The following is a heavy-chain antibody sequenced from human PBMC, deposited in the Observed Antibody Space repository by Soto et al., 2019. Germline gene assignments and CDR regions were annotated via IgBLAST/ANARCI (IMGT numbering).Heavy chain of an antibody. CDR3: GRDRYSSGSEVAK. Sequence: PSETLSLTCTVSGYSISNDYYWGWIRQSPEKGLEWIGTIYHSGTTYYNPSLKSRVIMSIDTSKNQFSLNLKSVTDADTAVYYCGRDRYSSGSEVAKWGQGTLVTVSS. D-gene: IGHD2-8*02. CDR1: GYSISNDYY. CDR2: IYHSGTT. J-gene: IGHJ4*02. V-gene: IGHV4-38-2*02.